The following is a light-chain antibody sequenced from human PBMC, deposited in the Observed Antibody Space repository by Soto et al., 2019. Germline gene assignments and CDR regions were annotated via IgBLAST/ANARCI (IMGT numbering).Light chain of an antibody. CDR1: QSISSW. CDR3: QQYNSYSPT. V-gene: IGKV1-5*03. CDR2: KAS. J-gene: IGKJ1*01. Sequence: DIQMTQSPSTLSASVGDRFTITCRASQSISSWLAWYQQIPGKAPKLLIYKASSLERGVPSRFSGSGSGTEFTLTISSLQPDDFATYYCQQYNSYSPTFGQGTKV.